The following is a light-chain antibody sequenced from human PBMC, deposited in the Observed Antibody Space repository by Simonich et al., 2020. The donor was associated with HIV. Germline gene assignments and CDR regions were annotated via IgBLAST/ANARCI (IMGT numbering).Light chain of an antibody. V-gene: IGKV1-6*01. J-gene: IGKJ2*01. Sequence: AIQMTQSPSSLSSSVGDLINITCRASQAIRNDLGWYQQKPGKAPKLLIYASSTLQSGVPSMFSGSGSGTDFTLTISSLQHEDLATYYCLQDYNLYTFGQGTKLEIK. CDR3: LQDYNLYT. CDR2: ASS. CDR1: QAIRND.